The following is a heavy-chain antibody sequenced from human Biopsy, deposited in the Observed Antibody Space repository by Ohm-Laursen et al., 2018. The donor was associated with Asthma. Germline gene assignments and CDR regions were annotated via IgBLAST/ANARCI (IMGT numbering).Heavy chain of an antibody. CDR2: IHFSGTT. J-gene: IGHJ6*02. Sequence: SETLSLTWSLSSGSGGYMRSGNYYWGWIRQPPGKGLEWIGSIHFSGTTYYNPSLEGRVTVSADTSKNQFSLKLTSVTAADTAVYYCVRGSSSWHHGPFHYYYGLDVWGQGTTATVSS. V-gene: IGHV4-39*01. CDR3: VRGSSSWHHGPFHYYYGLDV. D-gene: IGHD6-13*01. CDR1: SGSGGYMRSGNYY.